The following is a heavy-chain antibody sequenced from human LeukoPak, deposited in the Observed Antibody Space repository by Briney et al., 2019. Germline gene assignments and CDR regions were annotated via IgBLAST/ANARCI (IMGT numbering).Heavy chain of an antibody. CDR2: ISGSGGST. Sequence: GGSLRLSCAASGFTFNIYSMNWVRQAPGKGLEWVSAISGSGGSTYYADSVKGRFTISRDNSKNTLYLQMNSLRAEDTAVYYCAKDGIVVVVAATPSEYFQHWGQGTLVTVSS. V-gene: IGHV3-23*01. D-gene: IGHD2-15*01. CDR1: GFTFNIYS. J-gene: IGHJ1*01. CDR3: AKDGIVVVVAATPSEYFQH.